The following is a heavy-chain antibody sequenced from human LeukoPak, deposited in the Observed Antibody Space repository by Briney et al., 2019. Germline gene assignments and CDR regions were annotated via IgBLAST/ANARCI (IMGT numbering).Heavy chain of an antibody. Sequence: GGSLRLSCAASGVTFVSYAMYGGRHAPREELQWVSGISGRGGSTFYADSVKGRFTISRDNSENTVYLQMNSLGADDTAVYYCAKTTAGYSSGRYPGWPVDYWGQGTLVTVSS. CDR1: GVTFVSYA. J-gene: IGHJ4*02. V-gene: IGHV3-23*01. CDR2: ISGRGGST. CDR3: AKTTAGYSSGRYPGWPVDY. D-gene: IGHD6-19*01.